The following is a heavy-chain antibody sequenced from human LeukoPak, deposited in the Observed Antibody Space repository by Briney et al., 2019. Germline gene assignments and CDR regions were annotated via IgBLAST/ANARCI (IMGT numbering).Heavy chain of an antibody. CDR2: SNWDGSST. CDR3: ARDDIGGTYYFDF. D-gene: IGHD1-1*01. CDR1: GFNLDDYS. V-gene: IGHV3-43*01. J-gene: IGHJ4*02. Sequence: PGGSLRLSCAASGFNLDDYSMHWVRRASGKGLEWVSHSNWDGSSTKYADSVKGRFTISRDNSKNTLYLLMNSLRTDDTAFYYCARDDIGGTYYFDFWGQGTLVTVSS.